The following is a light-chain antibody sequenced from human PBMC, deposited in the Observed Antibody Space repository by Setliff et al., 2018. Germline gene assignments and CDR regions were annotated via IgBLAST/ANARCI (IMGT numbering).Light chain of an antibody. Sequence: ALTQPPSASGSPGQSVTISCTGTGGLVGGYNYVSWYQQHPGKAPRLIICEVTKRPSGVPDRFSGSNSGNTAYLTVSGLQAEDEADYYCTFYSGSNNFFFGSGTKGTVL. J-gene: IGLJ1*01. CDR1: GGLVGGYNY. CDR2: EVT. CDR3: TFYSGSNNFF. V-gene: IGLV2-8*01.